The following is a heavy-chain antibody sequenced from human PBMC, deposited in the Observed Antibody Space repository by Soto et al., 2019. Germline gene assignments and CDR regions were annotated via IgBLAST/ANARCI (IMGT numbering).Heavy chain of an antibody. CDR2: IWYDGSNK. CDR1: GFTFSSYG. J-gene: IGHJ4*02. CDR3: ARDAHQQLVLYFDY. V-gene: IGHV3-33*01. D-gene: IGHD6-13*01. Sequence: GGSLRLSCAASGFTFSSYGMHWVRQAPGKGLEWVAVIWYDGSNKYYADSVKGRFTISRDNSKNTLYLQMNSLRAEDTAVYYCARDAHQQLVLYFDYWGQGTLVTVSS.